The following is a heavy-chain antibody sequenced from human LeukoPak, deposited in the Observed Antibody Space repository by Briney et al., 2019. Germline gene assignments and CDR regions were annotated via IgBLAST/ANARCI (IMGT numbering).Heavy chain of an antibody. Sequence: PGGSLRLSCAASGFTFSSYWMSWVRQAPGKGLEWVANIKQDGSEKYYVDSVKGRFTISRDNAKNSLYLQMNSLRAEDTAVYYCARGPRLNNWNCHFDLWARGTLVTVSS. D-gene: IGHD1-7*01. CDR3: ARGPRLNNWNCHFDL. V-gene: IGHV3-7*01. CDR2: IKQDGSEK. CDR1: GFTFSSYW. J-gene: IGHJ2*01.